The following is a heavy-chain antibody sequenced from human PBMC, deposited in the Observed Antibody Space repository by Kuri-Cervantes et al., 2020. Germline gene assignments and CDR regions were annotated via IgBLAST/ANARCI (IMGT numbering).Heavy chain of an antibody. CDR2: INPNNGGT. V-gene: IGHV1-2*02. J-gene: IGHJ6*02. D-gene: IGHD3-10*01. CDR1: GYTFTGYY. Sequence: ASVKVSCKASGYTFTGYYMHWVRQAPGQGLEWMGWINPNNGGTNYAQKFQGRVTMTRDTSISTAYMELSRLRSDDTAVYYCARVKSNYYYGSGSHSYYYGMDVWGQGTTVTVSS. CDR3: ARVKSNYYYGSGSHSYYYGMDV.